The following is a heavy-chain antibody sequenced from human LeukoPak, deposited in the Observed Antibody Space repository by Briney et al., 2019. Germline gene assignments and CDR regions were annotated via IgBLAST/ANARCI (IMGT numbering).Heavy chain of an antibody. CDR2: ISGSGGST. J-gene: IGHJ4*02. CDR3: AKARGFIAVAGTGGYFDY. D-gene: IGHD6-19*01. V-gene: IGHV3-23*01. CDR1: GFTFSSYA. Sequence: GGSLRLSCAASGFTFSSYAMSWVRQAPGKGLEWVSAISGSGGSTYYADSVKGRFTISRDNSKNTLYLQMSSLRAEDTAVYYCAKARGFIAVAGTGGYFDYWGQGTLVTVSS.